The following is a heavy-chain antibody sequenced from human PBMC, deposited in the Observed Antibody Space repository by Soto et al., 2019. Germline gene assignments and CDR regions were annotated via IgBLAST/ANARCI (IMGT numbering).Heavy chain of an antibody. CDR2: MFYSGLT. CDR3: APLSVSLSGPYGIHV. J-gene: IGHJ6*02. CDR1: GYSVTGSDYY. Sequence: LSLTCSVSGYSVTGSDYYWAWIRQPPGKGLEWIGSMFYSGLTYYNPSLKSRVTLSVDTSKNQFSVRLNSVTAADTAVYYCAPLSVSLSGPYGIHVWGQGTTVTVSS. V-gene: IGHV4-39*01. D-gene: IGHD2-15*01.